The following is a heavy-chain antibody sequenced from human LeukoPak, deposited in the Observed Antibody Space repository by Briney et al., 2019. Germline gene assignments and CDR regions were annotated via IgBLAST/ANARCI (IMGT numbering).Heavy chain of an antibody. CDR3: AEHSSCDYDILTGYGSLDF. V-gene: IGHV4-39*01. CDR1: GGSISSSSYL. J-gene: IGHJ4*02. CDR2: ICDSGST. Sequence: SETLSLTCSVSGGSISSSSYLWGWIRQPPGTGLEWIGSICDSGSTYYNPFLSSRVTIYVDTSKNQFSLKLSSVTAADTAVYYGAEHSSCDYDILTGYGSLDFWGQGTLVTVS. D-gene: IGHD3-9*01.